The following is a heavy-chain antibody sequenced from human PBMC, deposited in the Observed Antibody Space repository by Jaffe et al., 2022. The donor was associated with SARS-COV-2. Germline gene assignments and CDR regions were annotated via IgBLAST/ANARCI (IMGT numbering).Heavy chain of an antibody. D-gene: IGHD3-16*01. J-gene: IGHJ4*02. Sequence: EVQLVQSGAEVKKPGESLKISCKGSGYSFTTYWIGWVRQMPGKGLEWMGIIYPGDSDTRYSPSFQGQVTISADKSISTAYLQWSSLKASDTAMYYCASRVTIYDYVWGSWDYWGQGTLVTVSS. V-gene: IGHV5-51*01. CDR3: ASRVTIYDYVWGSWDY. CDR1: GYSFTTYW. CDR2: IYPGDSDT.